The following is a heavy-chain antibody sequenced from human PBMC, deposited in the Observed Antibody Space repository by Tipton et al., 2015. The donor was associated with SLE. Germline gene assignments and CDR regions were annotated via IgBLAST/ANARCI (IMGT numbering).Heavy chain of an antibody. Sequence: PLRLSCVASGFTFSSYGMHWIRQAPGKGLEWVAFIRFDGSNKYYADSGKGRFTISRDNSKNPVYLQMSSLRAEDTAVYYCAKEFYDFPVWGQGTPVTVSS. CDR3: AKEFYDFPV. D-gene: IGHD3-3*01. CDR1: GFTFSSYG. CDR2: IRFDGSNK. V-gene: IGHV3-30*02. J-gene: IGHJ6*02.